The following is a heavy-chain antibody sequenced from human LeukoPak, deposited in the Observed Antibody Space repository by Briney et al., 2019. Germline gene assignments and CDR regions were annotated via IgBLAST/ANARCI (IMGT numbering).Heavy chain of an antibody. CDR1: GFTFSSYW. J-gene: IGHJ4*02. CDR2: IRQDGSDK. V-gene: IGHV3-7*01. CDR3: ARVDDYGSGSFYGSLDY. D-gene: IGHD3-10*01. Sequence: GGSLRLSCAASGFTFSSYWMSWVRQAPGEGLEWVANIRQDGSDKYSVDSVKGRFTISRDNAKNSLYLQMNSLRAEDTAVYYCARVDDYGSGSFYGSLDYWGQGIVVTVSS.